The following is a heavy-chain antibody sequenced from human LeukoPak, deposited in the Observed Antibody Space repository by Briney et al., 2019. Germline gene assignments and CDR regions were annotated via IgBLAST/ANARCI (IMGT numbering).Heavy chain of an antibody. V-gene: IGHV3-66*01. J-gene: IGHJ4*02. CDR2: MYSGGAT. CDR1: GVTVSSSY. CDR3: ARDRRYSSGWYYFDY. Sequence: TGGSLRLSCAASGVTVSSSYMSWVRQAPGKGLEWVSIMYSGGATDYADSVKGRFTISRDNSKNTLYLQMNSLRAEDTAVYYCARDRRYSSGWYYFDYWGQGTLVTVSS. D-gene: IGHD6-19*01.